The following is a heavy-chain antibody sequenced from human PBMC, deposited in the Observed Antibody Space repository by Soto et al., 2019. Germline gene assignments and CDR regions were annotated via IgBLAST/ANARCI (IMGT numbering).Heavy chain of an antibody. CDR3: AKKVNSGPGSQYFDY. CDR2: FRTGGDGGTT. J-gene: IGHJ4*02. Sequence: PAGSLRLSCAASGFTFSSYSMSWVRQAPGKGLEWVSGFRTGGDGGTTYYADSVKGRFTISRDNSKNTLFLQMNSLRAEDTAIYYCAKKVNSGPGSQYFDYWGQGTLVTVSS. CDR1: GFTFSSYS. V-gene: IGHV3-23*01. D-gene: IGHD3-10*01.